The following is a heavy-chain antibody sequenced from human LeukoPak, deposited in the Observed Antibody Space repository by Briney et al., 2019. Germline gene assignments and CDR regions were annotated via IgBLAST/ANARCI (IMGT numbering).Heavy chain of an antibody. CDR2: ISAYNGNT. Sequence: GASVKVSCRGSGYTFTRYGISWVRQAPGQGLEWMGWISAYNGNTNYAQKLQGRVTMTTDTSTSTAYMELRSLRSDDTTVYYCARDVVTTVTHFDYWGQGTLVTVSS. V-gene: IGHV1-18*01. CDR3: ARDVVTTVTHFDY. D-gene: IGHD4-11*01. J-gene: IGHJ4*02. CDR1: GYTFTRYG.